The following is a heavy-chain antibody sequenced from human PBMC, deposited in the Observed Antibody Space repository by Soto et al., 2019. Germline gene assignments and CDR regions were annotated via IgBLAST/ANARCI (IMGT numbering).Heavy chain of an antibody. CDR2: ISTYSGDT. J-gene: IGHJ5*02. D-gene: IGHD2-8*01. V-gene: IGHV1-18*01. CDR1: GYTFFTYD. CDR3: ARHHGPTTSENGFDP. Sequence: QVHLVQSGVEVKTPGASVKVSCQASGYTFFTYDISWVRQAPGQGREWMGWISTYSGDTKYAQKFQGIVTMTTDTSTTTAYLELRSLRSDATAVYYCARHHGPTTSENGFDPWGQGTLVTVSS.